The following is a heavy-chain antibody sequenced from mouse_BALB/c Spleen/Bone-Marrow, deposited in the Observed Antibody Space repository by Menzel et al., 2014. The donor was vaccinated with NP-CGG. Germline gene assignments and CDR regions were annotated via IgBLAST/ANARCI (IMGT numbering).Heavy chain of an antibody. D-gene: IGHD1-2*01. V-gene: IGHV6-6*01. Sequence: VQLKESGGGLVQPGGSMKLSCAASGFTFSDAWMDWVRQSPEKGLEWVVEIRNKANNLAAYFSESVKGRFTISRDDSKSSVYLQMNILRPEDTGIYYCTSYYGYYWGQGTTLTVSS. CDR3: TSYYGYY. CDR1: GFTFSDAW. CDR2: IRNKANNLAA. J-gene: IGHJ2*01.